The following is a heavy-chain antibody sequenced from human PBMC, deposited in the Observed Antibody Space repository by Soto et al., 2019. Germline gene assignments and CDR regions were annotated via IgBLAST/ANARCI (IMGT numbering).Heavy chain of an antibody. D-gene: IGHD3-10*01. CDR2: ISGYNGVT. V-gene: IGHV1-18*01. J-gene: IGHJ5*02. CDR3: ARVGGPLLYYDSGSYNWFDP. Sequence: ASVKVSCKASGYNFTSYGITWVRQAPGQGLEWMGWISGYNGVTHYAQKVRGRVTVIADTATSTGYMELRNLTSDDTAIYYCARVGGPLLYYDSGSYNWFDPWGQGTLVTVSS. CDR1: GYNFTSYG.